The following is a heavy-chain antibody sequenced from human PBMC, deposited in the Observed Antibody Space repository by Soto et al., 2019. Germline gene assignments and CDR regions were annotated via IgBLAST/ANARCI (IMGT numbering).Heavy chain of an antibody. CDR2: FSLSGTT. V-gene: IGHV4-4*07. Sequence: PSETLSLTCTVSGASITGSFLWSCIRQPAGKGLEWIGRFSLSGTTNYNPSLRSRVTMSADVSKNQFSLRLTSVTAADTALYYCARGMTPPGAPAWYYFDSWGQGTLVTVSS. J-gene: IGHJ4*02. CDR3: ARGMTPPGAPAWYYFDS. D-gene: IGHD2-8*02. CDR1: GASITGSFL.